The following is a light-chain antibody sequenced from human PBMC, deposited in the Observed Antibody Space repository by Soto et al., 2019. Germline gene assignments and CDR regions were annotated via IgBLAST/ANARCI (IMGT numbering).Light chain of an antibody. CDR2: AAS. J-gene: IGKJ4*01. Sequence: DIQMTQSPSSLSASVGDRVTITCRASQGISKYLAWYQQKPGKVPKILISAASTLQSGVPSRFSGSGSGTDFTLTISSLQPEDVATYYCQKYNSAPLTFGGGTKVEIK. CDR3: QKYNSAPLT. CDR1: QGISKY. V-gene: IGKV1-27*01.